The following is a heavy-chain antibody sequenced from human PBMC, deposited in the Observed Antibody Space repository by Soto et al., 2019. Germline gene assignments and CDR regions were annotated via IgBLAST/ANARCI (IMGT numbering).Heavy chain of an antibody. CDR1: GGSISSYY. CDR3: AREHRSYYGMDV. CDR2: IYYSGST. V-gene: IGHV4-59*01. Sequence: QVQLQESGPGLVKPSETLSLTCTVSGGSISSYYWSWIRQPPGKGLERIGYIYYSGSTNYNPSLKSRVTISVDTSKNQFSLKLSSVTAADTAVYYCAREHRSYYGMDVWGQGTTVTVSS. D-gene: IGHD2-21*01. J-gene: IGHJ6*02.